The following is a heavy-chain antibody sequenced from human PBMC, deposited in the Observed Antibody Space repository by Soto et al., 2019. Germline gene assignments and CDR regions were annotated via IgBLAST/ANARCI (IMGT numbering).Heavy chain of an antibody. V-gene: IGHV4-59*12. Sequence: SETISFRSTVSGCSSSGYDWSWIRQPPWQGLESIGYIYSIGSTNYNPSLKSGVTISVNTAKNQFSLKLSSVTAADTAVYYCARVGGAFIDFWSCDRPDYYYMDVGGKGTTVTVSS. CDR1: GCSSSGYD. CDR2: IYSIGST. D-gene: IGHD3-3*01. CDR3: ARVGGAFIDFWSCDRPDYYYMDV. J-gene: IGHJ6*03.